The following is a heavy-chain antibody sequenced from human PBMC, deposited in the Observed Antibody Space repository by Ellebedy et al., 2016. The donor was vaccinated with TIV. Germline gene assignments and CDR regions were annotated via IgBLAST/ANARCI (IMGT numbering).Heavy chain of an antibody. V-gene: IGHV5-51*01. CDR1: GYSFTSYW. Sequence: GGSLRLSCKGSGYSFTSYWIGWVRQIPGKGLEWMGIIYPGDSDTRYSPSFQGQVTISADKSISTAYLQGSSLKGSDTAMYYCARQGSSWYVQDVWGQGNTVTVSS. CDR2: IYPGDSDT. D-gene: IGHD6-13*01. CDR3: ARQGSSWYVQDV. J-gene: IGHJ6*02.